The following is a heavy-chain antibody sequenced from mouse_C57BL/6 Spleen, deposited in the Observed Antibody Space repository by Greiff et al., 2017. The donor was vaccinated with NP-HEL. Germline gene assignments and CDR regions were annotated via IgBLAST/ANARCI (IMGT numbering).Heavy chain of an antibody. CDR3: ARRDGSSLAWFAY. D-gene: IGHD1-1*01. Sequence: VQLQQSGAELARPGASVKMSCKASGYTFTSYTMHWVKQRPGQGLEWIGYINPSSGYTKYNQKFKDKATLTADKSSSTAYMQLSSLTSEDSAVYYCARRDGSSLAWFAYWGQGTLVTVSA. V-gene: IGHV1-4*01. CDR1: GYTFTSYT. CDR2: INPSSGYT. J-gene: IGHJ3*01.